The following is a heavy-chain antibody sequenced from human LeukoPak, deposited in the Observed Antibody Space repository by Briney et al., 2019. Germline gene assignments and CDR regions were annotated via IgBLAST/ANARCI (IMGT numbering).Heavy chain of an antibody. CDR2: MNPNSGNT. CDR3: ARDLAGDPLGVNWFDP. J-gene: IGHJ5*02. D-gene: IGHD3-16*01. CDR1: GYTFTSYD. V-gene: IGHV1-18*01. Sequence: ASVKVSCKASGYTFTSYDINWVRQATGQGLEWMGWMNPNSGNTNYAQKLQGRVTMTTDTSTSAAYMELRSLRSDDTAVYYCARDLAGDPLGVNWFDPWGQGTLVTVSS.